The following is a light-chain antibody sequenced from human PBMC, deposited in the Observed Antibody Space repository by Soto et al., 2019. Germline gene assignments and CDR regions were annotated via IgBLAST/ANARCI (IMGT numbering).Light chain of an antibody. Sequence: QSVLTQPPSVSGAPGQRVTISCTGSSSNLGAGHDVHWYQQRPGTAPKLLIYGNSNRPSGVPDRFSGSKSGTSASLAITGLRAEDEADYYCQSYDSSLSGWVFGGGTKLTVL. J-gene: IGLJ3*02. CDR2: GNS. CDR1: SSNLGAGHD. CDR3: QSYDSSLSGWV. V-gene: IGLV1-40*01.